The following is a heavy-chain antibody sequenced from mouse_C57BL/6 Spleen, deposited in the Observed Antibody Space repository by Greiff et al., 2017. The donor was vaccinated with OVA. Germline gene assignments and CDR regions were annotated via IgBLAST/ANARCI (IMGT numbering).Heavy chain of an antibody. V-gene: IGHV1-15*01. CDR3: SIPGTLY. CDR2: IDPETGST. D-gene: IGHD4-1*01. J-gene: IGHJ2*01. CDR1: GYTFTDYE. Sequence: QVQLQQSGAELVRPGASVTLSCKASGYTFTDYEMHWVKQTPVHGLEWIGAIDPETGSTAYNQKFKGKAILTADKSSSTAYMELSSLTSEDSGVYSCSIPGTLYWGQGTTLTVSS.